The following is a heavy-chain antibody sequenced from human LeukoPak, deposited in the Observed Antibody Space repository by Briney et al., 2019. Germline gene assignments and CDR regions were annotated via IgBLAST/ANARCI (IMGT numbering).Heavy chain of an antibody. CDR1: GFTFSTFG. J-gene: IGHJ4*02. D-gene: IGHD5-18*01. CDR3: ARGRDTAMVDNFDY. V-gene: IGHV3-30*02. Sequence: GGSLRLSCAASGFAASGFTFSTFGMHWVRQAPGEGLEWVAFVRYDGTNKYYADSVKGRFTISRDDSKNTLYLQMNSLRAEDTAVYYCARGRDTAMVDNFDYWGQGTLVTVSS. CDR2: VRYDGTNK.